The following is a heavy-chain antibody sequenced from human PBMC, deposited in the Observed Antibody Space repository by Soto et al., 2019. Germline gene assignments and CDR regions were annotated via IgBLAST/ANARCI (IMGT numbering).Heavy chain of an antibody. CDR2: ISYDGSNK. D-gene: IGHD3-10*01. V-gene: IGHV3-30*18. J-gene: IGHJ4*02. Sequence: GGSLRLSCAASGVTCISYGMHWVRQAPGKGLEWVAVISYDGSNKYYADSVKGRFTISRDNSKNTLYLQMNSLRAEDTAVYYCAKVPGAVRGAFDYWGQGTLVTVSS. CDR3: AKVPGAVRGAFDY. CDR1: GVTCISYG.